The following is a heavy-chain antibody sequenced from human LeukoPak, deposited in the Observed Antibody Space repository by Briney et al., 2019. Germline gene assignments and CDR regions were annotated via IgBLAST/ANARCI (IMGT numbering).Heavy chain of an antibody. CDR2: ISSSSSYI. CDR3: AGIPSLVYHYYGMDV. D-gene: IGHD1-26*01. Sequence: GGSLRLSCAASGFTFSSYSMNWVRQAPGKGLEWVSSISSSSSYIYYADSVKGRFTISRDNAKNSLYLQMNSLRAEDTAVYYCAGIPSLVYHYYGMDVWGQGTTVTVSS. CDR1: GFTFSSYS. J-gene: IGHJ6*02. V-gene: IGHV3-21*01.